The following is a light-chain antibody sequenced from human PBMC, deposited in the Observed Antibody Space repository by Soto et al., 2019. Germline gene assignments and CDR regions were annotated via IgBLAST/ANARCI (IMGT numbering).Light chain of an antibody. V-gene: IGKV3-20*01. CDR1: QRVSSSY. J-gene: IGKJ1*01. CDR3: QQYGSSPRT. CDR2: GAS. Sequence: EMVLTQSPGALPLSPGERATLSCGASQRVSSSYLAWYQQKPGQAPRLLIYGASTRATGIPDRFSGSGSGTDFTLTISRLEPEDFAVYYCQQYGSSPRTFGQGTKVEIK.